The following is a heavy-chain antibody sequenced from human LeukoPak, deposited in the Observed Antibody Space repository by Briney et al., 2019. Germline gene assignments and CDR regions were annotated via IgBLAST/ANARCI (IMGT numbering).Heavy chain of an antibody. V-gene: IGHV3-21*01. D-gene: IGHD6-6*01. CDR1: GFTFSSYS. CDR3: ARDLSIAARIPFDY. CDR2: ISSSSSYI. J-gene: IGHJ4*02. Sequence: RGSLRLSCAASGFTFSSYSMNWVRQAPGKGLEWVSSISSSSSYIYYADSVKGRFTISRDNAKNSLYLQTNSLRAEDTAVYYCARDLSIAARIPFDYWGQGTLVTVSS.